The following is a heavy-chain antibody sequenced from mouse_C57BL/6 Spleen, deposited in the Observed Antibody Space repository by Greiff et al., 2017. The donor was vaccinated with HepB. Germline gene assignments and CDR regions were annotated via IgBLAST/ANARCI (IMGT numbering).Heavy chain of an antibody. V-gene: IGHV1-82*01. D-gene: IGHD2-1*01. CDR2: IYPGDGDT. CDR1: GYAFSSSW. J-gene: IGHJ4*01. CDR3: ARDPYGTIDY. Sequence: QVQLKQSGPELVKPGASVKISCKASGYAFSSSWMNWVKQRPGKGLEWIGRIYPGDGDTNYNGKFKGKATLTADQSSSTAYMQLSSLTSEDAAVYYCARDPYGTIDYWGQGTSVTVSS.